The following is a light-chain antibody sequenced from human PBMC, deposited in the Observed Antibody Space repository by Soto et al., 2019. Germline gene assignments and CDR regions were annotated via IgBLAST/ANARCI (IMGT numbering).Light chain of an antibody. V-gene: IGKV1-39*01. Sequence: DIHMTQSPSSLSASVGDTVTITCRASQTISDRLNWYQQKSGKAPKLLIYATSTLQTGVPSRFSGSASGTDFTLTINSLQPEDFAAYYCQQNYNTPHSFGQGTKLEIK. CDR2: ATS. CDR3: QQNYNTPHS. J-gene: IGKJ2*01. CDR1: QTISDR.